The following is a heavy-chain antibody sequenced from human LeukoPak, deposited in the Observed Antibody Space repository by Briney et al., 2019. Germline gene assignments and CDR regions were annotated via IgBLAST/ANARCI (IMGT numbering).Heavy chain of an antibody. CDR2: IIPIFGTA. CDR1: GGTFSSYA. Sequence: GASVKVSCKASGGTFSSYAISWVRQAPGQGLEWMGGIIPIFGTAKYAQKFQGRVTITADESTSTAYMELSSLRSEDTAVYYCAREEHYYDSSGYYADYWGQGTLVTVSS. J-gene: IGHJ4*02. CDR3: AREEHYYDSSGYYADY. D-gene: IGHD3-22*01. V-gene: IGHV1-69*13.